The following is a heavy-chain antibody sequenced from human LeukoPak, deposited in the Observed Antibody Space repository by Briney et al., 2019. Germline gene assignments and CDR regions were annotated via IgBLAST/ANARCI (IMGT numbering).Heavy chain of an antibody. J-gene: IGHJ4*02. CDR1: GGSISSGGYY. D-gene: IGHD4-17*01. CDR2: IYHSGST. V-gene: IGHV4-30-2*02. Sequence: SETLSFTCTVSGGSISSGGYYWSWIRQPPGKGLEWIGYIYHSGSTYYNPSLKSRVTISVDRSKNQFSLKLSSVTAADTAVYYCARTRGVPYGDYLNDYWGQGTLVTVSS. CDR3: ARTRGVPYGDYLNDY.